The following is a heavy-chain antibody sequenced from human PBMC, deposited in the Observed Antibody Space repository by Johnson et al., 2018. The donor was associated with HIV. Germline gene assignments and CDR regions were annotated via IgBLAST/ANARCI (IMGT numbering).Heavy chain of an antibody. V-gene: IGHV3-30*03. D-gene: IGHD6-19*01. Sequence: VQLVESGGGVVQPGRSLRLSCAASGFTFSSYGMHWVRQAPGKGLEWVAVISYDGSNKYYGDSVKGRLTISRDNSKNTLYLQMNSLRAEDTAVYYCARLPGYSSGWTLGAFDIWGQGTLVTVSS. CDR1: GFTFSSYG. CDR3: ARLPGYSSGWTLGAFDI. J-gene: IGHJ3*02. CDR2: ISYDGSNK.